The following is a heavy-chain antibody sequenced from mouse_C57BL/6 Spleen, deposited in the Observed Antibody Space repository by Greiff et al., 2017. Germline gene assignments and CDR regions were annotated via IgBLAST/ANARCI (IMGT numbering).Heavy chain of an antibody. D-gene: IGHD1-1*01. Sequence: VQLQQSGAELVRPGASVKLSCKASGYTFTDYYINWVKQRPGQGLEWIARIYPGSGNTYYNEKFKGKATLTAEKSSSTAYMQLSSLTSEDSAVYFCARGDYYGSSERAMDYWGQGTSVTVSS. J-gene: IGHJ4*01. V-gene: IGHV1-76*01. CDR3: ARGDYYGSSERAMDY. CDR2: IYPGSGNT. CDR1: GYTFTDYY.